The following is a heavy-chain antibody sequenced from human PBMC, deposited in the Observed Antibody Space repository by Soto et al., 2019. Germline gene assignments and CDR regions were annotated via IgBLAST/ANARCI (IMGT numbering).Heavy chain of an antibody. D-gene: IGHD6-13*01. CDR3: ATGLSSSSSRNRYYYYYMDV. Sequence: ASVKVSCKVSGYTLTELSMHWARQAPGKGLEWMGGFDPEDGETIYAQKFQGRVTMTEDTSTDTAYMELSSLRSEDTAVYYCATGLSSSSSRNRYYYYYMDVWGKGTTVTVSS. J-gene: IGHJ6*03. CDR1: GYTLTELS. V-gene: IGHV1-24*01. CDR2: FDPEDGET.